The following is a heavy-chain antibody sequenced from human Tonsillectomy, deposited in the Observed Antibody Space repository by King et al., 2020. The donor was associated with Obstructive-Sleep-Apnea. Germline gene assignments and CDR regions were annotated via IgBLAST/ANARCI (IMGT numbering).Heavy chain of an antibody. Sequence: VQLVESGGGVVQPGRSQRLSCAASGFTFSSYDMHWVRQAPGKGLEWLAVVSNDGSNKYFADSVKGRFTISRDNSKNTLYLQMNSLRPEDTAVYYCAKDGGGDSVVVPAATLYYYGMDVWGQGTTVTVSS. CDR2: VSNDGSNK. V-gene: IGHV3-30*18. J-gene: IGHJ6*02. CDR3: AKDGGGDSVVVPAATLYYYGMDV. CDR1: GFTFSSYD. D-gene: IGHD2-2*01.